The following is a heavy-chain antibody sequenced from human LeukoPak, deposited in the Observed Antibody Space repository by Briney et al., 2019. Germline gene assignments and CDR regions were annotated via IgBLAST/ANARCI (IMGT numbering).Heavy chain of an antibody. Sequence: GGSLRLSCAASGFTFSTYAVNWVRQAPGKGLEWVSAITGSGGATYYADSVKGRFTISRDNSKNTLYLQMNSLRAEDTAVYYCAKVQGYDFWSGYCPFDYWGQGTLVTVSS. J-gene: IGHJ4*02. CDR2: ITGSGGAT. V-gene: IGHV3-23*01. CDR1: GFTFSTYA. CDR3: AKVQGYDFWSGYCPFDY. D-gene: IGHD3-3*01.